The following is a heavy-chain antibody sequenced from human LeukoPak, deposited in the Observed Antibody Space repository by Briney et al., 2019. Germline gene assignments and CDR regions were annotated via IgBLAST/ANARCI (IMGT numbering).Heavy chain of an antibody. J-gene: IGHJ4*02. Sequence: SETLSLTCAVYGGSFSGYYWSWIRQPPGKGLEWIGYIYYSGSTNYNPSLKSRVTISVDTSKNQLSLKLSSVTAADTAVYYCARDAYGDFDSWGQGTLVTVSS. V-gene: IGHV4-59*01. CDR2: IYYSGST. CDR3: ARDAYGDFDS. CDR1: GGSFSGYY. D-gene: IGHD4-17*01.